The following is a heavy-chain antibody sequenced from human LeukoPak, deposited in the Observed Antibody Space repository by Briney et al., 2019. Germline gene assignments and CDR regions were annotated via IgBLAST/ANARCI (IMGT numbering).Heavy chain of an antibody. V-gene: IGHV3-30-3*01. CDR3: ARVNRGSSFDY. CDR2: ISYDGSNY. J-gene: IGHJ4*02. Sequence: GGSLRLSCAASGFTFSGYAMHWVRQAPGKGLEWVAVISYDGSNYYHTDSVKGRFTISRDNSKNTLYLQMNSLRAEDTAVYYCARVNRGSSFDYWGQGTLVTVSS. D-gene: IGHD1-14*01. CDR1: GFTFSGYA.